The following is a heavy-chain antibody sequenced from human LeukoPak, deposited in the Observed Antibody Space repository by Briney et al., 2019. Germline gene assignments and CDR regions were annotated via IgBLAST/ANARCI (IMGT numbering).Heavy chain of an antibody. CDR1: GGSFSGYY. V-gene: IGHV4-34*01. Sequence: SETLSPTCAVYGGSFSGYYWSWIRQPPGKGLEWIGEINHSGSTNYNPSLKSRVTISVDTSKNQFSLKLSSVTAADTAVYYCARERGITMVRGAQASFDIWGQGTMVTVSS. D-gene: IGHD3-10*01. J-gene: IGHJ3*02. CDR3: ARERGITMVRGAQASFDI. CDR2: INHSGST.